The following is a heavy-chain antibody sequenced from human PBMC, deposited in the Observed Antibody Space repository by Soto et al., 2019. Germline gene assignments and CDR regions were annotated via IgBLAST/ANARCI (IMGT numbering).Heavy chain of an antibody. CDR1: GFTFSTYA. V-gene: IGHV3-23*01. J-gene: IGHJ4*02. D-gene: IGHD3-10*01. CDR3: AKELLRLGESLERYFDY. CDR2: ISGSGSSR. Sequence: SGGSLRLSCAASGFTFSTYAMSWVRQAPGKGLEWVSAISGSGSSRYYADSAKGRFTISRDNSKNTLFLQLNSLRAEDTAVYCCAKELLRLGESLERYFDYWGQGTLVTVSS.